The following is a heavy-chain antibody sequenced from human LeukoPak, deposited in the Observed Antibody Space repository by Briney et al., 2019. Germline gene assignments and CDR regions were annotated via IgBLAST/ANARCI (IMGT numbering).Heavy chain of an antibody. D-gene: IGHD6-19*01. V-gene: IGHV1-2*02. J-gene: IGHJ5*02. Sequence: ASVKVSCKPSGYSFTAYWIHWVRQAPGQGLEWLGWINPNSGGTNYAQKFQGRVTMTRDTSISTAYMELSRLRSDDTAVYYCARDLVPPGIAVAGTGYGPWGQGTLVTVSS. CDR2: INPNSGGT. CDR3: ARDLVPPGIAVAGTGYGP. CDR1: GYSFTAYW.